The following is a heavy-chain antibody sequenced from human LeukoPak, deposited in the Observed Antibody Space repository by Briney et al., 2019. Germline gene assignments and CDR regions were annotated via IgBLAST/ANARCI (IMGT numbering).Heavy chain of an antibody. V-gene: IGHV4-34*01. CDR1: GGSFSGYY. CDR2: INHSGST. D-gene: IGHD6-19*01. Sequence: SETLSLTCAVYGGSFSGYYWSWIRQPPGKGLEWIGEINHSGSTNYNPSLKSRVTISVDTSKNQFPLKLSSVTAADTAVYYCARGDPEQWLVPRIEYFQHWGQGTLVTVSS. CDR3: ARGDPEQWLVPRIEYFQH. J-gene: IGHJ1*01.